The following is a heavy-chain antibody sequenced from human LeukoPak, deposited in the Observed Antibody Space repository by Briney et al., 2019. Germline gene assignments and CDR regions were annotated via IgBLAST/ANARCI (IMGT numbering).Heavy chain of an antibody. CDR1: GYSLSRGYY. D-gene: IGHD6-19*01. Sequence: SETLPQTCPFSGYSLSRGYYWGWSRPPPGKGLEGIGSIYHSGSTYYNPSLKSRVTISVDTSKNQFSLRLSSVTAADTAVYYCARAKGRGWYDYWGQGTLVTVSS. V-gene: IGHV4-38-2*02. J-gene: IGHJ4*02. CDR2: IYHSGST. CDR3: ARAKGRGWYDY.